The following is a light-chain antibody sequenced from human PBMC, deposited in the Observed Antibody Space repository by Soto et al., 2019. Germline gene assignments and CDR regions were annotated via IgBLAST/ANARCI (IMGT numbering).Light chain of an antibody. CDR3: QQRSNWPPT. CDR1: QSVSSSY. CDR2: GAS. V-gene: IGKV3-11*01. J-gene: IGKJ4*01. Sequence: EIVLTQSPGTLSLSPGEGATLSCRASQSVSSSYLAWYHQKPGQAPRLLIYGASNRATGIPARFSGSGSGTDFTLTISSLEPEDFAVYYCQQRSNWPPTFGGGTKV.